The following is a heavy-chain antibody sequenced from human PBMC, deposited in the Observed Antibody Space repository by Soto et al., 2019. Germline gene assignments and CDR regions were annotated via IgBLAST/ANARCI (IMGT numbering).Heavy chain of an antibody. J-gene: IGHJ4*02. D-gene: IGHD5-12*01. Sequence: EVQLLESGGGLVQPGGSLRLSCAASGFTFSSYAMSWVRQAPGKGLEWVSGISGSGGSTHYADSVKGRFTISRDNSKNTLSLQMNSLRAEDTAVYYCAKDRGIGYDSWGQGDLVTVSS. CDR1: GFTFSSYA. CDR3: AKDRGIGYDS. V-gene: IGHV3-23*01. CDR2: ISGSGGST.